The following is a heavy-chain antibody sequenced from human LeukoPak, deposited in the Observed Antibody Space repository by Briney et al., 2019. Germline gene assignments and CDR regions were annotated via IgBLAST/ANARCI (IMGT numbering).Heavy chain of an antibody. J-gene: IGHJ4*02. V-gene: IGHV1-2*02. CDR1: GYMVSDYY. CDR3: ARVRDNACDY. D-gene: IGHD1-1*01. CDR2: LRGDTGDT. Sequence: ASVTVSCKTSGYMVSDYYMHWVRQAPGQGLAWMGWLRGDTGDTDSPQKFKGRVTMTRDTATNTAYMQLSRLTYDDTAIYFCARVRDNACDYWGQGTLVTVSS.